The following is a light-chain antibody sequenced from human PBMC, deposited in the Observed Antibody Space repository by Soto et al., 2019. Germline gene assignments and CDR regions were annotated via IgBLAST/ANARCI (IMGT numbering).Light chain of an antibody. CDR2: GAS. J-gene: IGKJ3*01. Sequence: EIVMTQSPATLSVSPGERATLSCRASQSVTSNLAWYQQKPGQAPRLLIYGASTRATGIPARFSGSGSGTEFTLTVSSLQPEDFATYYCQQLFIYPPTFGPGTKVDI. CDR3: QQLFIYPPT. V-gene: IGKV3-15*01. CDR1: QSVTSN.